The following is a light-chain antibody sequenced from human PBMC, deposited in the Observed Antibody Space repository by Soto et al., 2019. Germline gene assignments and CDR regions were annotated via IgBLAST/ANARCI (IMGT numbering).Light chain of an antibody. CDR2: DVS. Sequence: QSALTQPASVSGSPGQSITISCTGTSSDVGGYNYVSWYQQYPGKAPKLMIYDVSNRPSGVSDRFSGSKSGNTASLTISGLQAEDEADYYCSSYTNSDTLVFGTGTKVTVL. J-gene: IGLJ1*01. V-gene: IGLV2-14*01. CDR1: SSDVGGYNY. CDR3: SSYTNSDTLV.